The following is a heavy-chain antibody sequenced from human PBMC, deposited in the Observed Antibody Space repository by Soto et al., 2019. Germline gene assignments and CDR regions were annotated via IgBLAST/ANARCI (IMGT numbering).Heavy chain of an antibody. CDR3: ARASYCGANCYYYFDY. D-gene: IGHD2-21*02. Sequence: SETLSLTCTVSGDSISSDYWSWIRQPPGKGLEWIGYVYYSGSTNYSPSLKSRVTISVDTSKNQFSLRLTSVTAADTAVYYCARASYCGANCYYYFDYWGQGTPVT. CDR1: GDSISSDY. J-gene: IGHJ4*02. CDR2: VYYSGST. V-gene: IGHV4-59*12.